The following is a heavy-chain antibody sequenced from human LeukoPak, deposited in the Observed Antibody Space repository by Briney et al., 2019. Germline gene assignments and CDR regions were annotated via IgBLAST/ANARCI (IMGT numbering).Heavy chain of an antibody. D-gene: IGHD3-10*01. CDR3: AKLSLYYYGSGSFLYFDY. V-gene: IGHV3-23*01. CDR1: GFTFSSYA. J-gene: IGHJ4*02. Sequence: GGSLRLSCAASGFTFSSYAMSWVRQAPGKGLEWVPAISGSGGSTYYADSVKGRFTISRDNSKNTLYLQMNSLRAEDTAVYYCAKLSLYYYGSGSFLYFDYWGQGTLVTVSS. CDR2: ISGSGGST.